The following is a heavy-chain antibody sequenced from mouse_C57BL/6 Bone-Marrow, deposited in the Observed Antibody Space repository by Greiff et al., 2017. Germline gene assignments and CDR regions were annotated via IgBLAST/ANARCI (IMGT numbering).Heavy chain of an antibody. D-gene: IGHD1-1*01. Sequence: QLQPSGPELVTPGASVKISCKASGYSFTDYNMNWVKQSNGQSLEWIGVINPNYGTTSYNPQFTGKATLTVDQSSSTAYMQRNSLTSEDSAVSYGARFPYYDGSSSCFDYWGQGTTLTVSS. V-gene: IGHV1-39*01. CDR1: GYSFTDYN. J-gene: IGHJ2*01. CDR2: INPNYGTT. CDR3: ARFPYYDGSSSCFDY.